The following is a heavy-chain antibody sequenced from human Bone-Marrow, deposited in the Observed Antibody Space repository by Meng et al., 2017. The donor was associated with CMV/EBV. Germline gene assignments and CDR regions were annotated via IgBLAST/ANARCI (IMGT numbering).Heavy chain of an antibody. J-gene: IGHJ4*02. CDR1: GFTFSSYA. D-gene: IGHD4-17*01. Sequence: GESLKISCAASGFTFSSYAMHWVRQAPGKGLEYVSAISSNGGSTYYADSVKGRFTISRDNSKNTLYLQMGSLRAEDMAVYYCAKGDYGDYIAYWGQGTLVTVSS. V-gene: IGHV3-64*02. CDR2: ISSNGGST. CDR3: AKGDYGDYIAY.